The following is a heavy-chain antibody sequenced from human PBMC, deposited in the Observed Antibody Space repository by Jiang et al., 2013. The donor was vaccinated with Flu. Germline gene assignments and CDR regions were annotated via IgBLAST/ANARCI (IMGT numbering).Heavy chain of an antibody. V-gene: IGHV4-61*01. CDR2: IYYSGST. CDR1: GGSVSSGSYY. D-gene: IGHD3-3*01. Sequence: TLSLTCTVSGGSVSSGSYYWSWIRQPPGKGLEWIGYIYYSGSTNYNPSLKSRVTISVDTSKNQFSLKLSSVTAADTAVYYCARGRFLEWLQGGYYMDVWGKGTTVTVSS. J-gene: IGHJ6*03. CDR3: ARGRFLEWLQGGYYMDV.